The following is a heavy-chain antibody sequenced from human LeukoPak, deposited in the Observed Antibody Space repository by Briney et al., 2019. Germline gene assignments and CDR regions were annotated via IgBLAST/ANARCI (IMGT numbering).Heavy chain of an antibody. CDR2: INTKSGRT. V-gene: IGHV1-8*01. Sequence: VTSVKVSCKASVYSFTSSDINWVRQAPGQGPEWMGWINTKSGRTGYAKKFQARVSMTMNTSISTAYMEVNSLTFEDTAVYYCGRGRSGLAAAGTYDYWGQGTLMTVAS. D-gene: IGHD6-13*01. CDR3: GRGRSGLAAAGTYDY. J-gene: IGHJ4*02. CDR1: VYSFTSSD.